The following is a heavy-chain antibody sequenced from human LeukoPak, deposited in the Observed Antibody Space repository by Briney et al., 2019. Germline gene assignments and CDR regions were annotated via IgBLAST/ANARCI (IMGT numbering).Heavy chain of an antibody. CDR1: GGSFSGYY. CDR3: ATPRLGGYDSSGPDTPFDY. D-gene: IGHD3-22*01. V-gene: IGHV4-34*01. J-gene: IGHJ4*02. Sequence: SPSETLSLTCAVYGGSFSGYYWSWIRQPPGKGLEWIGEINHSGSTNYNPSLKSRVTISVDTSKNQFSLKLSSVTAADTAVYYCATPRLGGYDSSGPDTPFDYWGQGTLVTVSP. CDR2: INHSGST.